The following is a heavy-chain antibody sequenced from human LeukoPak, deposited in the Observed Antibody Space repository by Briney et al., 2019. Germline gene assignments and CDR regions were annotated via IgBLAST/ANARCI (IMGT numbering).Heavy chain of an antibody. J-gene: IGHJ4*02. CDR3: ASVLGDGNYRYFDF. V-gene: IGHV4-59*01. CDR2: IYYSGNT. D-gene: IGHD1-7*01. CDR1: GGSISSYH. Sequence: SSETLSLTCTVSGGSISSYHWSWIRQPPGKRLEWIGYIYYSGNTNYNPSLESRVTISVDTSKNQFSLKLSSVTAADTAVYYCASVLGDGNYRYFDFWGQGTLVTVSS.